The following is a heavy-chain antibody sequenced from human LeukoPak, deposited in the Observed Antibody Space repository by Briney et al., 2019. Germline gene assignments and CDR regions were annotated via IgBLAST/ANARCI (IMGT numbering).Heavy chain of an antibody. CDR1: GGSISSYY. CDR2: IYSTGST. Sequence: SETLSLTCTVSGGSISSYYWSWIRQPAGKGLEWIGRIYSTGSTNYNPSLKSRVTMSVDTSKNQFSLRLRSVTAADTAVYYCARELLWFGEWSFYYFDYWGQGTLVTVSS. D-gene: IGHD3-10*01. J-gene: IGHJ4*02. V-gene: IGHV4-4*07. CDR3: ARELLWFGEWSFYYFDY.